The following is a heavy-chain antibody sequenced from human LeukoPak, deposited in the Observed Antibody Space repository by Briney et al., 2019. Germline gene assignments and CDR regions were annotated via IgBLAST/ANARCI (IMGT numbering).Heavy chain of an antibody. CDR3: ARDVPQGNYVDYGYLDV. CDR1: GFKVSRYG. D-gene: IGHD4-17*01. Sequence: QGGRSVSLSCAASGFKVSRYGIRWVRQAAGGGREWVAFISKDGSHRKSADSVKGRAWISRDHSRNTVILEMKSVKTEDTATYYCARDVPQGNYVDYGYLDVWGRGTTVTVSS. CDR2: ISKDGSHR. V-gene: IGHV3-30*19. J-gene: IGHJ6*02.